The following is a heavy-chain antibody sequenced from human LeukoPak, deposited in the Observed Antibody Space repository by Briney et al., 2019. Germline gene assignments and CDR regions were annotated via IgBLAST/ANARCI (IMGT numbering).Heavy chain of an antibody. CDR3: AKGGYCSSTSCYRDYYYYMDV. CDR1: GFTFGNYG. D-gene: IGHD2-2*01. CDR2: INWNGGST. J-gene: IGHJ6*03. Sequence: GGSLRLSCAASGFTFGNYGMSWVRQAPGKGLEWVSGINWNGGSTGYADSVEGRFTISRDNSKNTLYLQMNSLRAEDTAVYYCAKGGYCSSTSCYRDYYYYMDVWGKGTTVTISS. V-gene: IGHV3-20*04.